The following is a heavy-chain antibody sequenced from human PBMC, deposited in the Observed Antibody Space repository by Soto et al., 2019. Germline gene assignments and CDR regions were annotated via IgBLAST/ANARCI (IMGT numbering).Heavy chain of an antibody. CDR1: GGSISSYY. J-gene: IGHJ3*02. Sequence: AETLSLTCTISGGSISSYYWSWIRQPPGKGLEWIGYIYYSGSTNYNPSLKSRVTISVDTSKNQFSLKLSSVTAADTAVYYCARVWGGAFDIWGQGTMVT. D-gene: IGHD3-10*01. CDR2: IYYSGST. CDR3: ARVWGGAFDI. V-gene: IGHV4-59*01.